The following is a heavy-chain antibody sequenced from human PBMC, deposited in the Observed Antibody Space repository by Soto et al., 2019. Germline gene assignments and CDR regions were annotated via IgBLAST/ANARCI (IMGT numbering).Heavy chain of an antibody. Sequence: SQTLSLTCAISGDGVSSNSAAWNWIRQPPSRGLEWLGRTYYRSKWYNDYAVSVKSRITINPDTSKNQLSLQLNSVSPADKAMYSCAREGADAGRWRGRDVGARGPTVT. CDR2: TYYRSKWYN. V-gene: IGHV6-1*01. CDR1: GDGVSSNSAA. D-gene: IGHD1-1*01. CDR3: AREGADAGRWRGRDV. J-gene: IGHJ6*04.